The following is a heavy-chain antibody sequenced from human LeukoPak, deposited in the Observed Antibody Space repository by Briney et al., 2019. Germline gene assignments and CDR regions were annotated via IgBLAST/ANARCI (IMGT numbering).Heavy chain of an antibody. Sequence: SETLSLTCTVSGGSISSSSAYYWGWIRQPPGQGLEWIGSIYYSGNTYYNASLKSQVSISIDTSKNQFSLRLTSVTAADTAVYYCARQTGSGLFILPGGQGTLVTVSS. J-gene: IGHJ4*02. CDR3: ARQTGSGLFILP. CDR2: IYYSGNT. D-gene: IGHD3/OR15-3a*01. CDR1: GGSISSSSAYY. V-gene: IGHV4-39*01.